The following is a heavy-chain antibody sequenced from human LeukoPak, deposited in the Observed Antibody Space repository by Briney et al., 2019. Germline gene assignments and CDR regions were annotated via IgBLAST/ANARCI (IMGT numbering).Heavy chain of an antibody. CDR3: AKDSGSYSNPYYFDY. V-gene: IGHV3-23*01. Sequence: GGSLRLSCAASGFTFSSYAMSWVRQAPGKGLEWVSAISGSGGSTYYADSVKGRFTISRDNSKNTLYLQMNSLRTEDTAVYYCAKDSGSYSNPYYFDYWGQGTLVTVSS. CDR2: ISGSGGST. CDR1: GFTFSSYA. J-gene: IGHJ4*02. D-gene: IGHD1-26*01.